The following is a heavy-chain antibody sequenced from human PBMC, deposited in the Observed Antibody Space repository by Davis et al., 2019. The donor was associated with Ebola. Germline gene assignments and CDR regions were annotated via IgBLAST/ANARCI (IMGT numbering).Heavy chain of an antibody. CDR2: IIPILGTT. J-gene: IGHJ4*02. V-gene: IGHV1-69*13. D-gene: IGHD3-22*01. CDR1: GGTFNSYA. Sequence: SVKVSCKASGGTFNSYAISWVRQAPGQGLEWMGGIIPILGTTDYAQKFQGRVTITADESTSTAYMELRSLRSDDTAVYYCARGITMIVVGHFDYWGQGTLVTVSS. CDR3: ARGITMIVVGHFDY.